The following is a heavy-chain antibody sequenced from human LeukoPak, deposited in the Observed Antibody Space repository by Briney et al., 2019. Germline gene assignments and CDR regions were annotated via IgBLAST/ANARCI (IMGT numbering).Heavy chain of an antibody. V-gene: IGHV3-74*01. CDR3: AKGPNYFDS. CDR1: GFTFSGYR. J-gene: IGHJ4*02. Sequence: GGSLRLSCEASGFTFSGYRMHWVRQAPGKGLVWVTRMNSDGSATYYADSVQVRFTISRDNAKNTLYLQMNSLRAEDTAMYFCAKGPNYFDSWGQGTLVTVSS. CDR2: MNSDGSAT.